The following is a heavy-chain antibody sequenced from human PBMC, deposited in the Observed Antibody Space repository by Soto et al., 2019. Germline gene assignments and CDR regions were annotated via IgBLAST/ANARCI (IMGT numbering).Heavy chain of an antibody. CDR2: ISGSGGST. V-gene: IGHV3-23*01. CDR3: ARNEVGEIWFGDYYYYYGMDV. Sequence: EVQLLESGGGLVQPGGSLRLSCAASGFTFSSYAMSWVRQAPGKGLEWVSAISGSGGSTYYADSVKGRFTISRDNSKNTLYLQMNSLRAEDTAVYYCARNEVGEIWFGDYYYYYGMDVWGQGTTVTVSS. J-gene: IGHJ6*02. CDR1: GFTFSSYA. D-gene: IGHD3-10*01.